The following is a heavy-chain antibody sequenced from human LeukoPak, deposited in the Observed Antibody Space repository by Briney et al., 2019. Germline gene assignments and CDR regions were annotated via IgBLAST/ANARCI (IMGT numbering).Heavy chain of an antibody. CDR2: IIPIFGTA. CDR3: ARGAPVVVPSDYGPGYFRL. J-gene: IGHJ1*01. D-gene: IGHD2-15*01. CDR1: GGTFSSYA. V-gene: IGHV1-69*13. Sequence: ASVKVSCKASGGTFSSYAISWVRQAPGQGLEWMGGIIPIFGTANYAQKFQGRVTITADESTSTAYMELSSLRSEDTAVYYRARGAPVVVPSDYGPGYFRLWGQGTLVTVSS.